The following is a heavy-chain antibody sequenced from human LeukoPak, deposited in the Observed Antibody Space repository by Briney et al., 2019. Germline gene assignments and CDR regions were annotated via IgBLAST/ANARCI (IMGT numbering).Heavy chain of an antibody. Sequence: GASVKVSCKASGYTFTSYYMHWVRQAPGQGLEWMGIINPSGGSTSYAQKFQGRVTMTRDTSTSTVYMELSSLRSEDTAVYYCARSRYYDSSGRNWFDPWGQGTLVTVSS. CDR2: INPSGGST. J-gene: IGHJ5*02. V-gene: IGHV1-46*01. CDR3: ARSRYYDSSGRNWFDP. CDR1: GYTFTSYY. D-gene: IGHD3-22*01.